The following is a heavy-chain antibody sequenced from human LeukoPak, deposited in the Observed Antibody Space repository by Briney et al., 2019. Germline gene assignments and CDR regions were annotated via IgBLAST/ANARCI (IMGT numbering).Heavy chain of an antibody. Sequence: SETLSLTCTVSGGSISSSSYYWGWIRQPPGKGLEWIGSIYYSGSTYYNPSLKSRVTISVDTSKNQFSLKLSSVTAADTAVYYCARLYDSSWYFDYWGQGTLVTVSS. CDR1: GGSISSSSYY. CDR2: IYYSGST. V-gene: IGHV4-39*01. CDR3: ARLYDSSWYFDY. D-gene: IGHD6-13*01. J-gene: IGHJ4*02.